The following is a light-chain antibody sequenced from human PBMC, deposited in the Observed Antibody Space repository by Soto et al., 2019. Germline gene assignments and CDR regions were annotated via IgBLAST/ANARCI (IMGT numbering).Light chain of an antibody. CDR2: GAS. CDR1: QSVSST. CDR3: QQYGSSPIT. J-gene: IGKJ5*01. V-gene: IGKV3-20*01. Sequence: EIVMTQSPATLSVSPGKRATLSRRASQSVSSTLARYQQKPGQAPRLLIYGASSRATGIPDRFSGSGSGTDLTLAISRLEPEDFAVYYCQQYGSSPITFGQGTRLEI.